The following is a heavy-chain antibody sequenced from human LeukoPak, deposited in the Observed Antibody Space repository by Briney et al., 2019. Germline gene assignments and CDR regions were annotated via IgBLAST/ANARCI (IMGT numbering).Heavy chain of an antibody. D-gene: IGHD3-22*01. CDR1: GFTFSSYA. CDR3: AREGHYYDSSGYLTAFDY. CDR2: ISYDGSNK. V-gene: IGHV3-30-3*01. J-gene: IGHJ4*02. Sequence: PGGSLRLSCAASGFTFSSYAMHWVRQAPGKGLEWVAVISYDGSNKYYADSVKGRFTISRDNSKNTLYLQMNSLRAEDTAVYYCAREGHYYDSSGYLTAFDYWGQGTLVTVSS.